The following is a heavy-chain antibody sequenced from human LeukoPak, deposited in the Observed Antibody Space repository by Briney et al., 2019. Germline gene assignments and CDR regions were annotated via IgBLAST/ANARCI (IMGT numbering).Heavy chain of an antibody. D-gene: IGHD6-6*01. J-gene: IGHJ6*03. CDR2: ISYDGNNE. Sequence: PGGSLRLSCVASGFTFSAYAMHWVRQAPGKGLEWVAIISYDGNNEYYADSVKGRFSISRDNSKNTLSLQMNSLRAEDTALYYCAKARGISAPTGYYYYMDVWAEGTTVTVSS. CDR1: GFTFSAYA. CDR3: AKARGISAPTGYYYYMDV. V-gene: IGHV3-30-3*01.